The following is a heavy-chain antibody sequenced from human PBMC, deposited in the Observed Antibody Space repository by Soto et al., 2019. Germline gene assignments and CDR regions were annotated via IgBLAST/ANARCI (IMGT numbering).Heavy chain of an antibody. CDR2: IGTAGDT. Sequence: GESLKISCAASGFTFSSYDMHWVRQATGKGLEWVSAIGTAGDTYYPGSVKGRFTISRENAKNSLYLQMNSLRAGDTAVYYCARGGSAAAGTGLYYYYYYMDVWGKGTTVTVSS. V-gene: IGHV3-13*01. J-gene: IGHJ6*03. CDR3: ARGGSAAAGTGLYYYYYYMDV. D-gene: IGHD6-13*01. CDR1: GFTFSSYD.